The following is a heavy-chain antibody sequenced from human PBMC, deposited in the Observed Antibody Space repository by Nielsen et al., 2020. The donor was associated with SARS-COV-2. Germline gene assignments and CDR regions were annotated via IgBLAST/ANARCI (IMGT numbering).Heavy chain of an antibody. CDR1: GGTFSSYA. CDR2: INAGNGNT. D-gene: IGHD6-19*01. V-gene: IGHV1-3*01. J-gene: IGHJ6*02. Sequence: ASVKVSCKASGGTFSSYAISWVRQAPGQRLEWMGWINAGNGNTKYSQKFQGRVTITRDTSASTAYMELSSLRSEDTAVYYCARAGYSSGWYNYYYYGMDVWGQGTTVTVSS. CDR3: ARAGYSSGWYNYYYYGMDV.